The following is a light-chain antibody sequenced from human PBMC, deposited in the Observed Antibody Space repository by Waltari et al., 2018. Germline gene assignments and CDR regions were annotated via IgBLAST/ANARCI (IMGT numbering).Light chain of an antibody. CDR3: QQHDNLYT. CDR2: AAS. J-gene: IGKJ2*01. V-gene: IGKV1-39*01. Sequence: DIQMTQSPSSLSASVGDRVTITCRASQSISSYLNWYQQKPGKAPKLLIYAASSLQSGVPSRFSGSGSGTDFTLTISSLQPEDFATYYCQQHDNLYTFGQGTKLEIK. CDR1: QSISSY.